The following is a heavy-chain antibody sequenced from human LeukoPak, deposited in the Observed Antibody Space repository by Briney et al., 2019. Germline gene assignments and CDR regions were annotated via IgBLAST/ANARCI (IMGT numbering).Heavy chain of an antibody. CDR2: INPNTGGT. CDR1: GYTFTDHY. D-gene: IGHD5-12*01. J-gene: IGHJ4*02. V-gene: IGHV1-2*02. CDR3: ARDLATIDGIAWYYFEN. Sequence: ASVKVSCKASGYTFTDHYIHWVRQAPGQGFEWMGWINPNTGGTDYAQRFQDRIAISTYTSITTVYMGLSSLDSDDTALYYCARDLATIDGIAWYYFENWGQGTLVTVS.